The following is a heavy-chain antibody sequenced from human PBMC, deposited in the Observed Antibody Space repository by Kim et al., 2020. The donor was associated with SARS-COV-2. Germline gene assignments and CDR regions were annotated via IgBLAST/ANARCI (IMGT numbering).Heavy chain of an antibody. Sequence: SETLSLTCTVSGGSISSGGYYWSWIRQHPGKGLEWIGYIYYSGSTYYNPSLKSRVTISVDTSKNQFSLKLSSVTAADTAVYYCARDRGSLGVIDYWGQGTLVTVSS. CDR2: IYYSGST. CDR3: ARDRGSLGVIDY. D-gene: IGHD3-10*01. V-gene: IGHV4-31*03. CDR1: GGSISSGGYY. J-gene: IGHJ4*02.